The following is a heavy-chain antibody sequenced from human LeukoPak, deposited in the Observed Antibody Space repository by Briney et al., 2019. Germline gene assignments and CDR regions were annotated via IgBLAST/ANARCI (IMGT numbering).Heavy chain of an antibody. V-gene: IGHV3-7*01. J-gene: IGHJ4*02. CDR1: AFTFSSYW. CDR2: IKQDGSEK. D-gene: IGHD6-13*01. CDR3: TLCIAAAGSFDY. Sequence: GGSLRLSCAASAFTFSSYWMSWVRQAPGKGLEWVANIKQDGSEKYYVDSVKGRFTISRDNAKNSLYLQMNSLRTEDTAVYYCTLCIAAAGSFDYWGQGTLVTVSS.